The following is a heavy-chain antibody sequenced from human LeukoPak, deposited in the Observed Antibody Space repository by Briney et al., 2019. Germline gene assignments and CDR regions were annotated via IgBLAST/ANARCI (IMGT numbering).Heavy chain of an antibody. Sequence: GGSLRLSCAASGITFSSYGMSWVRQAPGKGLEWVSSISSSSSYIYYEDSLKGRFTIYRDNAENSLYLQMNSLRAEDTAVYYCARLSERAWYDYWGQGTLVTVSS. V-gene: IGHV3-21*01. D-gene: IGHD2-15*01. CDR3: ARLSERAWYDY. CDR1: GITFSSYG. CDR2: ISSSSSYI. J-gene: IGHJ4*02.